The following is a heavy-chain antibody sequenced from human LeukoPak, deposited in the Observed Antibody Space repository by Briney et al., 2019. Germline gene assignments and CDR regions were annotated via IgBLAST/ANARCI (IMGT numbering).Heavy chain of an antibody. CDR2: ISGSGGST. CDR1: GFTFSSYA. Sequence: GGSLRLSCAASGFTFSSYAMSWVRQAPGKGLEWVSAISGSGGSTYYADSVKGRCTISRDNSRNTLYLQMNSLRAEDTAVYYCAKGVRRSSDYSSPVDYWGQGTLVTVSS. V-gene: IGHV3-23*01. CDR3: AKGVRRSSDYSSPVDY. D-gene: IGHD3-22*01. J-gene: IGHJ4*02.